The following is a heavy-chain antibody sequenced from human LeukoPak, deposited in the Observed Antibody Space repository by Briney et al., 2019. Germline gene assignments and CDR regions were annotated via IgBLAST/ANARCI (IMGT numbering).Heavy chain of an antibody. V-gene: IGHV1-3*01. J-gene: IGHJ5*02. D-gene: IGHD2-2*01. CDR1: GYIFTSYA. Sequence: ASVKVSCKASGYIFTSYAMHWVRQAPGQRLEWMGWINADNGYTKYSQKFQGRLTITRDTSASTAYMELSSLRSEDTAVYYCARDGLVVVPVAMEYRNWFDPWGQGTLVTVSS. CDR2: INADNGYT. CDR3: ARDGLVVVPVAMEYRNWFDP.